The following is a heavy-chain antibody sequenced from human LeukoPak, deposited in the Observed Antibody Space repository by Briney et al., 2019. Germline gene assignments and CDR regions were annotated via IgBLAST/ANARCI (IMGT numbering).Heavy chain of an antibody. D-gene: IGHD4-11*01. J-gene: IGHJ4*02. CDR1: GFTFSNYW. V-gene: IGHV3-7*01. Sequence: HTGGSLRLSCAASGFTFSNYWMAWVRQAPGKGLEWVASIKVDGSEQYYVDSVKGRFTISRDNAKNSLYLQVNSLRAEDTAVYYCARGCRDSSYLCSDYWGRGTLLSVSS. CDR2: IKVDGSEQ. CDR3: ARGCRDSSYLCSDY.